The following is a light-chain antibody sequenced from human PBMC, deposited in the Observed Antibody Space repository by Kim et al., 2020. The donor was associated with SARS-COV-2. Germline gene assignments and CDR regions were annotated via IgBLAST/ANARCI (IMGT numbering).Light chain of an antibody. CDR1: SSNIGSNT. J-gene: IGLJ3*02. CDR3: AAWDDSLNGFWV. Sequence: QSVLTQPPSASGTPGQRVTISCSGSSSNIGSNTVNWYQQLPGTAPKLLNYSNNQRPSGVPDRFSGSKSGTSASMANSGLQSEDEADYYCAAWDDSLNGFWVFGGGNQLTVL. CDR2: SNN. V-gene: IGLV1-44*01.